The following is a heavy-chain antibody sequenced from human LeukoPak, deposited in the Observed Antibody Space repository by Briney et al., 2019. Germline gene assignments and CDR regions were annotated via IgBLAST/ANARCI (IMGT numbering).Heavy chain of an antibody. CDR3: AELGITMIGGV. J-gene: IGHJ6*04. V-gene: IGHV3-48*03. Sequence: GGSLRLSCAASGFTFSSYEMTWVRQAPGKGLEWVSYISSSGSTIYYADPVKGRFTISRDNAKNSLYLQMNSLRAEDTAVYYCAELGITMIGGVWGEGTTVTISS. D-gene: IGHD3-10*02. CDR1: GFTFSSYE. CDR2: ISSSGSTI.